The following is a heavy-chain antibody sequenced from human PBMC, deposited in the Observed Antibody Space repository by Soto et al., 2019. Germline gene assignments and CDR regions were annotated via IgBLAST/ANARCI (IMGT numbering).Heavy chain of an antibody. D-gene: IGHD6-19*01. CDR1: GGTFSSYA. CDR3: ARQGGIAVAPRSHYYYGMDV. V-gene: IGHV1-69*13. Sequence: SVKVSCKASGGTFSSYAISWVRQAPGQGLEWMGGIIPIFGTANYAQKFQGRVTITADESTSTAYMELSSLRSEDTAVYYCARQGGIAVAPRSHYYYGMDVWGQGTTVTVSS. J-gene: IGHJ6*02. CDR2: IIPIFGTA.